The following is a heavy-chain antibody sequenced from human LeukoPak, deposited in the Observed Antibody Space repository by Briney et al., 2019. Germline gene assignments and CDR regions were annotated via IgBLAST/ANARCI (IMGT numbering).Heavy chain of an antibody. CDR1: GGTFSSYA. CDR2: IIPIFGTA. J-gene: IGHJ5*02. CDR3: ARDLAAAGADNWFDP. Sequence: SVKVSCKASGGTFSSYAISWVRQAPGQGLEWMGGIIPIFGTANYAQKFQGRVTITADESTSTAYMELSSLRSEDTAVYYCARDLAAAGADNWFDPWGQGTLVTVSS. V-gene: IGHV1-69*13. D-gene: IGHD6-13*01.